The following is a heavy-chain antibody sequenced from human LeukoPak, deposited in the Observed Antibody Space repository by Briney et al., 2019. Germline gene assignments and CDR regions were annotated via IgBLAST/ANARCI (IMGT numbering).Heavy chain of an antibody. V-gene: IGHV3-48*01. D-gene: IGHD1-26*01. CDR3: ARTLVGATSGAFDY. CDR1: GFTFSSYE. J-gene: IGHJ4*02. Sequence: GGSLRLSCAASGFTFSSYEMNWVRQAPGKGLEWVSYISSSTGAIYYADSVKGRFTISRDYAKNSLYLQMNSLRAEDTAVYYCARTLVGATSGAFDYWGQGTLVTVSS. CDR2: ISSSTGAI.